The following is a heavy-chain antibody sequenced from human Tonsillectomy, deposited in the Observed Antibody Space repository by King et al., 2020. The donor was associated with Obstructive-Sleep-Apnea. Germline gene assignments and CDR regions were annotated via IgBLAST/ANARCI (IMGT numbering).Heavy chain of an antibody. V-gene: IGHV3-23*04. J-gene: IGHJ4*02. D-gene: IGHD2-15*01. CDR2: ISYRGATT. CDR1: GFTFSRYA. Sequence: VQLVESGGDLVQPGGSLRLSCVASGFTFSRYAMTGVRQAPGKGLEWVSSISYRGATTDYADSVKGRFSISRDTSKNMLDLQMNSLRAEDTALYYCAYRRLPERYQWWYFVYWGQAALVTVPS. CDR3: AYRRLPERYQWWYFVY.